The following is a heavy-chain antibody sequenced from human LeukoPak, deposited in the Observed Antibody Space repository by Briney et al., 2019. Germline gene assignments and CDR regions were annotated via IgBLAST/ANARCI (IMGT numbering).Heavy chain of an antibody. CDR1: GYTFTSYG. Sequence: ASVTVSCKASGYTFTSYGISWVRQAPGQGLEWMGWISAYNGNTNYAQKLQGRVTMTTDTSTSTAYMELRSLRSDDTAVYYCARATAAAGTSAFDIWGQGTMVTVSS. CDR2: ISAYNGNT. V-gene: IGHV1-18*04. J-gene: IGHJ3*02. D-gene: IGHD6-13*01. CDR3: ARATAAAGTSAFDI.